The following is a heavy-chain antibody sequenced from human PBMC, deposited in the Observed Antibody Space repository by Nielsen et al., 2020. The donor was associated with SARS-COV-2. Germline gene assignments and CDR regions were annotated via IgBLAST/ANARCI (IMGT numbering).Heavy chain of an antibody. V-gene: IGHV5-10-1*01. Sequence: VRQMPGKGLEWMGRIDPSDSYTNYSPSFQGHVTISADKSISTAYLQWSSLKASDTAMYYRARQSMAAAGTGSKSYYYYGMDVWGQGTTVTVSS. CDR3: ARQSMAAAGTGSKSYYYYGMDV. CDR2: IDPSDSYT. D-gene: IGHD6-13*01. J-gene: IGHJ6*02.